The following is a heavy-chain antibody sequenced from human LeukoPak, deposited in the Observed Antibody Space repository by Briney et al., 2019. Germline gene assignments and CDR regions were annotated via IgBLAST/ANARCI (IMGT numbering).Heavy chain of an antibody. Sequence: GESLKISCKGSGYNFAIYWIAWVRQMPGKGLEWMGVIYPGDSDTRYSLSLQGQVTISADKSISTAYLEWSSLKASDTAMYYCARRGGDYDRDWFDPWGQGTLVTVSS. J-gene: IGHJ5*02. V-gene: IGHV5-51*01. D-gene: IGHD4-17*01. CDR2: IYPGDSDT. CDR1: GYNFAIYW. CDR3: ARRGGDYDRDWFDP.